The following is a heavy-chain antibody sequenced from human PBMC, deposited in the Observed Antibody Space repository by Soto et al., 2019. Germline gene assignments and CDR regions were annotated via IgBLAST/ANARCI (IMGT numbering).Heavy chain of an antibody. CDR1: GGSISYDHYH. J-gene: IGHJ6*02. V-gene: IGHV4-30-4*01. D-gene: IGHD2-21*02. Sequence: QVQLQESGPGLVRPSQTLSLTCTVSGGSISYDHYHWTWIRQPPGKGLEWIGYIHDSGSVVYNPSLQSRLSMSVDPSKHLFSPKLSPVTAADTAVYFCVREDDGGDRDYYGLDVWGQGTTVTVSS. CDR2: IHDSGSV. CDR3: VREDDGGDRDYYGLDV.